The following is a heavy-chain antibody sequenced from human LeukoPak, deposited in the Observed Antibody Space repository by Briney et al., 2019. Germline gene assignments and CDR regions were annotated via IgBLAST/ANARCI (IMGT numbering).Heavy chain of an antibody. CDR2: INHSGST. CDR3: ARGRITRRITMIVVVTLFDY. CDR1: DGSFSGYY. Sequence: SETLSLTCAVYDGSFSGYYWSWIRQPPGKGLEWIGEINHSGSTNYNPSLKSRVTKSVDTSKNQFSLKLSSVTAADTAVYYCARGRITRRITMIVVVTLFDYWGQGTLVTVSS. D-gene: IGHD3-22*01. V-gene: IGHV4-34*01. J-gene: IGHJ4*02.